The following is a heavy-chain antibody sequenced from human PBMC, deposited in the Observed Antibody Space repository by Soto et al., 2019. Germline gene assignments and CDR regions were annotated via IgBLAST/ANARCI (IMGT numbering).Heavy chain of an antibody. CDR2: INPSGGST. CDR1: GYTFTSYY. J-gene: IGHJ2*01. CDR3: ARDRGLNCSGDCPGPSPQYWYFDL. V-gene: IGHV1-46*01. Sequence: ASVKVSCKASGYTFTSYYMHWVRQAPGQGLEWMGRINPSGGSTSYGQKFQGRVTMTGDTSTSPVYMGLSSLRSEDTAVYYCARDRGLNCSGDCPGPSPQYWYFDLWGRGSLVTVSS. D-gene: IGHD2-21*02.